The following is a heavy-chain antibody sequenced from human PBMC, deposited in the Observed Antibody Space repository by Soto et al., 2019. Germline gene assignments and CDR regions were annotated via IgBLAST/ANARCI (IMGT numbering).Heavy chain of an antibody. CDR1: GGSFSGYY. D-gene: IGHD3-10*01. J-gene: IGHJ6*02. V-gene: IGHV4-34*01. CDR3: ARGVPIPQITMVPEISGPPYYYYGMDV. Sequence: SETLSLTCAVYGGSFSGYYWSWIRQPPGKGLEWIGEINHSGSTNYNPSLKSRVTISVDTSKNQFSLKLSSVTAADTAVYYCARGVPIPQITMVPEISGPPYYYYGMDVWGQGTTVTVSS. CDR2: INHSGST.